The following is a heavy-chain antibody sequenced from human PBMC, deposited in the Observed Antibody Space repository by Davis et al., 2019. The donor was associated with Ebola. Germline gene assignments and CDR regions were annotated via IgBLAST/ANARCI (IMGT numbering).Heavy chain of an antibody. CDR1: GYTFIDYY. Sequence: AASVKVSCKASGYTFIDYYIHWMRQAPGQGLEWMGWINPKSGGIKYAQKFQDWITMTRDTSINTAYVELSGLTSDDTAIYYCARAVSPSNDYYVDVWGKGAAVTVSS. CDR3: ARAVSPSNDYYVDV. J-gene: IGHJ6*03. D-gene: IGHD5/OR15-5a*01. V-gene: IGHV1-2*04. CDR2: INPKSGGI.